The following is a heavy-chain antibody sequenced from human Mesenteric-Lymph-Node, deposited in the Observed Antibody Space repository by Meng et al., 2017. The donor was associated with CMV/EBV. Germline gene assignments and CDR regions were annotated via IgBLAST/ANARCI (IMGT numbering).Heavy chain of an antibody. D-gene: IGHD3-22*01. CDR2: VHHSGTT. V-gene: IGHV4-39*01. Sequence: QLQSQELRPQWVNPTDTLSLSFIVSGDSSGKCTYYWTWIRQPPGKGLEWIGSVHHSGTTYYNPSLKGRLTISVETSANLFSLRLTTVTAADTATYYCARRGNYDSDYSEYWGQGTLVTVSS. CDR3: ARRGNYDSDYSEY. CDR1: GDSSGKCTYY. J-gene: IGHJ4*02.